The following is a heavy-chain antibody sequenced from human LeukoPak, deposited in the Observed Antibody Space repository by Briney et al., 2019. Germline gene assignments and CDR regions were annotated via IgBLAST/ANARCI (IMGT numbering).Heavy chain of an antibody. CDR1: VGSFSGYY. Sequence: SETLSLTCAVYVGSFSGYYWSWIRQPPGKGLEWIGEINHDGDTNYNPSLKSRLSISVVTSKNQFSLKLSSVTAADTAVYYCARQREGYFDLWGRGTRVTVSS. V-gene: IGHV4-34*01. J-gene: IGHJ2*01. CDR2: INHDGDT. CDR3: ARQREGYFDL.